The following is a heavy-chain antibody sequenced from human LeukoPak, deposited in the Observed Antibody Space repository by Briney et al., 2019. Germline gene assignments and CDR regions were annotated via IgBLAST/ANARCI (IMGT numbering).Heavy chain of an antibody. CDR2: LSGSGGGT. V-gene: IGHV3-23*01. D-gene: IGHD1-26*01. CDR1: GFSFSSIA. Sequence: GGSLRLSCAASGFSFSSIAMSCVRQAPDKGLESVPTLSGSGGGTYYADSVKGRFTIPRDHSKNTLYLQMNSLRADDTAVYYCAKDLGRYRSNFFDYWGQGNLVSVSS. J-gene: IGHJ4*02. CDR3: AKDLGRYRSNFFDY.